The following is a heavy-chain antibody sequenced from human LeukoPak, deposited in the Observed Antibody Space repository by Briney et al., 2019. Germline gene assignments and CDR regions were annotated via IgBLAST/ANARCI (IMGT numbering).Heavy chain of an antibody. D-gene: IGHD1-26*01. V-gene: IGHV3-53*01. Sequence: GGSLRLSCVASGVTLSNYAMSWVRQAPGKGLEWVSVIYSGGSTYYADSVKGRFTISRDNSKNTLYLQMNSLRAEDTAVYYCARVWDSYFDYWGQGTLVTVSS. CDR3: ARVWDSYFDY. J-gene: IGHJ4*02. CDR1: GVTLSNYA. CDR2: IYSGGST.